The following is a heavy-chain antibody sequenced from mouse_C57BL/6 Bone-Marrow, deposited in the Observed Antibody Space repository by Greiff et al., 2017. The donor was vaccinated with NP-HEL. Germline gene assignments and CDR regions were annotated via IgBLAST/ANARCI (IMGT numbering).Heavy chain of an antibody. CDR3: ARLLPISYPPSYKHSDV. CDR2: ISNGGGST. D-gene: IGHD1-1*01. V-gene: IGHV5-12*01. CDR1: GFTFSDYY. Sequence: EVQLVESGGGLVQPGGSLKLSCAASGFTFSDYYMYWVRQTPEKRLEWVAYISNGGGSTDYPDTVKGRFTISRDNAKNTLYLQMSRLKSEDTDMYYCARLLPISYPPSYKHSDVWGTGT. J-gene: IGHJ1*03.